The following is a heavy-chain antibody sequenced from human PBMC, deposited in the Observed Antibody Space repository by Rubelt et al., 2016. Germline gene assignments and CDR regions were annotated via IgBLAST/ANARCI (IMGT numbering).Heavy chain of an antibody. J-gene: IGHJ6*02. Sequence: QVQLVQSGAEVKKPGASVKVSCKASGYTFTSYAMHWVRQAPGQRLEWMGWVNAGIGNTKHSQKFQGRLTITRSATASTAYMGLSSLRPEETAVYYCSGNEEYYDILAGYVSGMDVWGQGTTVTVSS. CDR1: GYTFTSYA. CDR3: SGNEEYYDILAGYVSGMDV. CDR2: VNAGIGNT. D-gene: IGHD3-9*01. V-gene: IGHV1-3*01.